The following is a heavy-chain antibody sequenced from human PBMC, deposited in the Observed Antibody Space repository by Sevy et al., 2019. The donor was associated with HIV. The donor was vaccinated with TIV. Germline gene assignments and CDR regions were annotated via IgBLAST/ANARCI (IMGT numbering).Heavy chain of an antibody. CDR2: INSDGGST. CDR1: GFTFSSYW. CDR3: ARCGYSSSWYSHYYYYGMEV. V-gene: IGHV3-74*01. D-gene: IGHD6-13*01. J-gene: IGHJ6*02. Sequence: GGSLRLSCAASGFTFSSYWMHWVRQAPGKGLVWVSRINSDGGSTSYADSVKGRFTISRDNAKNTLYLQMNSLRAEDTAVYYCARCGYSSSWYSHYYYYGMEVWGQGTTVTVSS.